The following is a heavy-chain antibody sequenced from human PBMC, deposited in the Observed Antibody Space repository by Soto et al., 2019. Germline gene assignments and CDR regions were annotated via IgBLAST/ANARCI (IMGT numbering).Heavy chain of an antibody. CDR2: ISASGGRT. J-gene: IGHJ4*02. Sequence: PGGSLRLSCSASGFAFNMYSMHWVRQAPGKGLEWVSGISASGGRTYYADSVKGRLSVSRDNSNNTVFLQINRMRDEDTAMYSCARGSSTTPTSYGYLAYWGQGTLVTVSS. CDR1: GFAFNMYS. CDR3: ARGSSTTPTSYGYLAY. V-gene: IGHV3-23*01. D-gene: IGHD4-17*01.